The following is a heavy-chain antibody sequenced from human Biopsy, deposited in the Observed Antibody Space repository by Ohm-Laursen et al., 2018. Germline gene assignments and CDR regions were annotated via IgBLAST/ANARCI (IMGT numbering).Heavy chain of an antibody. V-gene: IGHV1-2*02. CDR2: INPKSGDT. CDR1: GYTFTAFS. Sequence: ASVKVSCKPSGYTFTAFSVHWLRQAPGQGLEWMRWINPKSGDTDYPQNFQGRVSMTRDTSISTAYMDLSRLRSDDTAVYYCARGRRHCSGTCSRWYFDLWGRGTPVTVSS. J-gene: IGHJ2*01. CDR3: ARGRRHCSGTCSRWYFDL. D-gene: IGHD2-2*01.